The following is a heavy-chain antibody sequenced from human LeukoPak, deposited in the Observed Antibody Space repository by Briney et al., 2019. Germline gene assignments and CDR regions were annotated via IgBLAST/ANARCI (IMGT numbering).Heavy chain of an antibody. CDR2: IIPIFGTA. CDR1: GGTFSSYA. Sequence: KASCKASGGTFSSYAISWVRQAPGQGLEWMGRIIPIFGTANYAQKFQGRVTITTDESTSTAYMELSSLRSEDTAVYYCARDLGIAVVGEAFDIWGQGTMVTVSS. J-gene: IGHJ3*02. V-gene: IGHV1-69*05. CDR3: ARDLGIAVVGEAFDI. D-gene: IGHD6-19*01.